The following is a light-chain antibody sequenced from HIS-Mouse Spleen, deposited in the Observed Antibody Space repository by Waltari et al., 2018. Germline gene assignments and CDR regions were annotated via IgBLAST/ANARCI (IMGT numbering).Light chain of an antibody. J-gene: IGKJ1*01. CDR1: QSVSSY. CDR3: QQRSNWPPET. V-gene: IGKV3-11*01. Sequence: DIVLTHSPATLSLSPGERATLSCRASQSVSSYLAWYHQKPGQAPRLLIYDASNRATGIPARFSGSGSGTDFTLTISSLEPEDFAVYYCQQRSNWPPETFGQGTKVEIK. CDR2: DAS.